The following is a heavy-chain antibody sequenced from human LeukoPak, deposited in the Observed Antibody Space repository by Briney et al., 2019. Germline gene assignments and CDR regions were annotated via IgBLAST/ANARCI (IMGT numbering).Heavy chain of an antibody. CDR1: GGSFSGYY. D-gene: IGHD3-10*01. Sequence: PSGTLSLTCAVYGGSFSGYYWSWIRQPPGKGLEWIGEINHSGSTNYNPSLKSRVTISVDTSKNQFSLKLSSVTAADTAVYYCARNPRRYGSGSYSDYWGQGTLVTVSS. CDR2: INHSGST. CDR3: ARNPRRYGSGSYSDY. J-gene: IGHJ4*02. V-gene: IGHV4-34*01.